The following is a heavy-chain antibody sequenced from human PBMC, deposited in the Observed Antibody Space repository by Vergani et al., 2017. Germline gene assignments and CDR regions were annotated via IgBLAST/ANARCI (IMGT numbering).Heavy chain of an antibody. J-gene: IGHJ6*02. D-gene: IGHD4-23*01. CDR3: ARDRPVVTPFTHYYYYGMDV. Sequence: QVQLVQSGAEVKKPGASVKVSCKASGYTFTSYYMHWVRQAPGQGLEWMGIINPSGGSTSYAQKFQGRVTITADESASTAYMELSSLRSEDTAVYYCARDRPVVTPFTHYYYYGMDVWGQGP. CDR1: GYTFTSYY. V-gene: IGHV1-46*01. CDR2: INPSGGST.